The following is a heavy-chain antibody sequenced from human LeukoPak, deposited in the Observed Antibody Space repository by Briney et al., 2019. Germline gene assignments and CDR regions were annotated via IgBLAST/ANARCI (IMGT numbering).Heavy chain of an antibody. J-gene: IGHJ4*02. V-gene: IGHV4-59*01. CDR2: IYYSGST. D-gene: IGHD5-18*01. CDR1: GGSISTYY. CDR3: ARASRGYSYGYHY. Sequence: PSETLSLTCTVSGGSISTYYWSWIRQPPGKGLEWIGYIYYSGSTNYNPSLKSRVTISVDTSKNQFSLKLSSVTAADTAVYYCARASRGYSYGYHYWGQGTLVTVSS.